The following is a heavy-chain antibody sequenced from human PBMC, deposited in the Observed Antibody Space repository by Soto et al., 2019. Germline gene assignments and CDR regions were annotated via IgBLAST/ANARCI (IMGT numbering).Heavy chain of an antibody. D-gene: IGHD2-15*01. V-gene: IGHV3-23*01. CDR1: GFTFSNYA. CDR3: PRPHLYCPGRTCYSAEYFQY. CDR2: VSHDGDST. Sequence: EVQLLESGGGLVQPGGSLRLSCTASGFTFSNYAMSWLRQAPGKGLEWVSAVSHDGDSTYYADSVKGRFTISRDNSKNSLYLQVNSLSADETAVYYCPRPHLYCPGRTCYSAEYFQYWGQGTLVTVSS. J-gene: IGHJ1*01.